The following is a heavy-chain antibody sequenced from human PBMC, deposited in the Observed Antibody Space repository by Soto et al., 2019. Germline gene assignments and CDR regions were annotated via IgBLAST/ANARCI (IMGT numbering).Heavy chain of an antibody. J-gene: IGHJ2*01. CDR1: GGSISSTRYY. CDR2: IYYSGNT. Sequence: QLQLQESGPGLVKPSETLSLTCTVSGGSISSTRYYWGWIRQPPGKGLEWIGSIYYSGNTFYNPSLKSRVTISVDTSKNQCSLKLSSVTAADTAVYYCARTVTTVTTTFYWYFDLWGRGTLVTVSS. CDR3: ARTVTTVTTTFYWYFDL. V-gene: IGHV4-39*01. D-gene: IGHD4-17*01.